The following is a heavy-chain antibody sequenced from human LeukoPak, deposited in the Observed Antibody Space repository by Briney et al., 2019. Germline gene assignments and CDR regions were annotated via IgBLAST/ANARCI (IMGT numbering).Heavy chain of an antibody. V-gene: IGHV4-59*01. D-gene: IGHD4-23*01. CDR1: GGSISSYY. Sequence: SETLSLTCTVSGGSISSYYWSWIRQPAGKGLEWIGYIYNSGSTNHNPSLKSRVTISLDTSKNQFSLKLSSVTAADTAVYYCARAPTTVVTPYYFDYWGQGTLVTVSS. CDR2: IYNSGST. CDR3: ARAPTTVVTPYYFDY. J-gene: IGHJ4*02.